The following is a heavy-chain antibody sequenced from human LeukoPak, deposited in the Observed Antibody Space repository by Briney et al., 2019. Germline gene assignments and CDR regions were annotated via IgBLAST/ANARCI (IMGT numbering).Heavy chain of an antibody. CDR2: ISSDGGST. CDR3: ARDQGTMVRGTFQH. D-gene: IGHD3-10*01. CDR1: GFTFSSYA. Sequence: GGSLRLSCAASGFTFSSYAMHWVRQAPGKGLEYVSAISSDGGSTYYANSVKGRFSISRDNSKNTLYLQMGSLRAEDMAVYYCARDQGTMVRGTFQHWGQGTLVTVSS. V-gene: IGHV3-64*01. J-gene: IGHJ1*01.